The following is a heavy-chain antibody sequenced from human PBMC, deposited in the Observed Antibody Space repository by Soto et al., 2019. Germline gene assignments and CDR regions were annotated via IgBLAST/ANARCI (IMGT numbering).Heavy chain of an antibody. D-gene: IGHD3-10*01. V-gene: IGHV3-7*04. J-gene: IGHJ4*02. CDR3: ARDTRGYFDY. CDR1: GFSFTSYW. Sequence: GGSLGLSCAAYGFSFTSYWMIWVRQAPGKGLEWVANTKQDGSEKYYVDSVKGRFTISRDNAKNSLYLQMNSLRAEDTAVYYCARDTRGYFDYWGQGTLVTVSS. CDR2: TKQDGSEK.